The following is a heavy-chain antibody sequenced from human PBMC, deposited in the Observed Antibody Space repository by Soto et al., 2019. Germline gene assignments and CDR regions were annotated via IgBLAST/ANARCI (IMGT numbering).Heavy chain of an antibody. J-gene: IGHJ4*02. V-gene: IGHV3-7*01. CDR3: ARDRSSSWYLLYYFDY. D-gene: IGHD6-13*01. CDR2: IKQDGSEK. Sequence: PGGSLRLSCAASGFTFSRYWMSWVRQAPWKGLEWVANIKQDGSEKYYVDSVKGRFTISRDNAKNSLYLQMNSLRAEDTAVYYCARDRSSSWYLLYYFDYWGQGTLVTVSS. CDR1: GFTFSRYW.